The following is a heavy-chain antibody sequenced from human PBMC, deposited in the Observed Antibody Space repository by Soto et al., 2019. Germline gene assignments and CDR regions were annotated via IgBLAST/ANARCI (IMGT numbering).Heavy chain of an antibody. J-gene: IGHJ4*02. CDR1: GGSISSYY. CDR3: ARDIRGYSRAFDF. CDR2: IYYSGST. Sequence: PSGTLSLTCTVSGGSISSYYWSWIRQPPGKGLEWIGYIYYSGSTKYNPSLKSRVTISLHTSSNQFSLNLTSVTAADTAVYYCARDIRGYSRAFDFWGQGTLVTVSS. V-gene: IGHV4-59*01. D-gene: IGHD5-18*01.